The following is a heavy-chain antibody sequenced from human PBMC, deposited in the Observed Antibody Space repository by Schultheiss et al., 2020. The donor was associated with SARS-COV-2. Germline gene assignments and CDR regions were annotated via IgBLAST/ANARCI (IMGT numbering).Heavy chain of an antibody. CDR2: IYTSGST. CDR3: ASGIAARPGGAFDI. Sequence: SETLSLTCTVSGGSLSPYFWNWIRHPPGKGLEWIGRIYTSGSTNYNPSLKSRVTISVDTSKNQFSLKLSSVTAADTAVYYCASGIAARPGGAFDIWGQGTMVTVSS. D-gene: IGHD6-6*01. CDR1: GGSLSPYF. V-gene: IGHV4-4*08. J-gene: IGHJ3*02.